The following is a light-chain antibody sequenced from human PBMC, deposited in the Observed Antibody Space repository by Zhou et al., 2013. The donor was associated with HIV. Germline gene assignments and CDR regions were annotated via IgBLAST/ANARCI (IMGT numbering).Light chain of an antibody. CDR1: RSINNW. CDR2: KAS. Sequence: DIQMTQSPSTLYASVGDRVIITCRASRSINNWLAWYQQKPGKAPKVLIYKASSLESGVPSRFSGSGSGTEFTLTISSLQPDDFATYYCQQYYNYPRTFGQGTRLEV. V-gene: IGKV1-5*03. CDR3: QQYYNYPRT. J-gene: IGKJ1*01.